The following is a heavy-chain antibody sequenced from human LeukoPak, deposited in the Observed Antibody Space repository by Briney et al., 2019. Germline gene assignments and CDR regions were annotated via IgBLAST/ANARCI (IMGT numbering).Heavy chain of an antibody. J-gene: IGHJ4*02. Sequence: GGSLRLSCAASGFTFSTYHMNWVRQAPGKGLEWVSSISSSSSYIYYADSVKGRFTVSRDNAKNSLYLQMNSLRAEDTAVYYCARSRRLGEPRFDYWGQGTLVTVSS. V-gene: IGHV3-21*01. CDR1: GFTFSTYH. D-gene: IGHD3-16*01. CDR2: ISSSSSYI. CDR3: ARSRRLGEPRFDY.